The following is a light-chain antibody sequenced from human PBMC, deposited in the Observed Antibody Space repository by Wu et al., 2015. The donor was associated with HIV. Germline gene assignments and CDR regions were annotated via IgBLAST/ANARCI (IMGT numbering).Light chain of an antibody. V-gene: IGKV1-5*03. CDR1: QTIRDW. Sequence: DIQMTQSPSTLSAFVGDRVTITCRTSQTIRDWLAWYQQKPGKAPKLLISKTSSLQSGVSSRFSGGGSGTEFTLTISSLQPDDLATYYCQRYYTYPSFGGGTKVEIK. CDR2: KTS. CDR3: QRYYTYPS. J-gene: IGKJ4*01.